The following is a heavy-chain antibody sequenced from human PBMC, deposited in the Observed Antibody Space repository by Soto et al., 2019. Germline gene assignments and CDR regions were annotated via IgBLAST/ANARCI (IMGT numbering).Heavy chain of an antibody. CDR1: GFTFSSYA. J-gene: IGHJ4*02. Sequence: EVQLLESGGGLVQPGGSLRLSCAASGFTFSSYAMTWVRQAPGKGLEWVSTISGSGGSTYYADSVKGRFTISRDNSKNTQYVQMNSLRAEDTAVYYCARGLRVYSSNFDYWGQGTLVTVSS. D-gene: IGHD5-18*01. V-gene: IGHV3-23*01. CDR2: ISGSGGST. CDR3: ARGLRVYSSNFDY.